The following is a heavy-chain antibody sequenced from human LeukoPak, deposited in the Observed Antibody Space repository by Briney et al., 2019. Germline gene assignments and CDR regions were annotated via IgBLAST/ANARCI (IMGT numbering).Heavy chain of an antibody. Sequence: DTVPLLCSVSGRPMKLYYWLGIPQPRGKGLVGLGYIYYSGSTNYNPSLKSRFTISVDTSKNPFSLKLSCLTAADTAVYYCARQPGDAQLDAIEIWGQGTMVTVSS. CDR2: IYYSGST. CDR3: ARQPGDAQLDAIEI. V-gene: IGHV4-59*08. D-gene: IGHD4-17*01. J-gene: IGHJ3*02. CDR1: GRPMKLYY.